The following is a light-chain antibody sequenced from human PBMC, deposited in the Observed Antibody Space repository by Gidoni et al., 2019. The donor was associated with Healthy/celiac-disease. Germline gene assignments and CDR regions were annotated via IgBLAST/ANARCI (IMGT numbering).Light chain of an antibody. V-gene: IGKV3-20*01. J-gene: IGKJ2*01. CDR3: QQYGSSPPMYT. Sequence: IVLPQSPATLSLSPGERATLSCRASQIVSSSYLAWYQQKPGHAPRLLIYGAASRATGIPDRFSGSGSGTDFTLTISRLEPEDVAVYYCQQYGSSPPMYTFGQGTKLEIK. CDR2: GAA. CDR1: QIVSSSY.